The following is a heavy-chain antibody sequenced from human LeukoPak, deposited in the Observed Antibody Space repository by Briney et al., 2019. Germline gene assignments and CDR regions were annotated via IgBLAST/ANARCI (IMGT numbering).Heavy chain of an antibody. J-gene: IGHJ4*02. CDR1: GFTFSSYW. Sequence: GSLRLSCAASGFTFSSYWMNWARQAPGKGLEWVASINHNGNVNYYVDSVKGRFTISRDNAKNSLYLQMNSLRAEDTAVYYCASLGVGAIYFDYWGQGTLVTVSS. D-gene: IGHD1-26*01. CDR2: INHNGNVN. V-gene: IGHV3-7*01. CDR3: ASLGVGAIYFDY.